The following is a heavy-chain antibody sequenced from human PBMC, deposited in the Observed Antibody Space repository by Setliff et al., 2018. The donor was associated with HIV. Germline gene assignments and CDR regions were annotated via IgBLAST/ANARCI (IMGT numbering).Heavy chain of an antibody. D-gene: IGHD2-15*01. V-gene: IGHV1-8*01. CDR2: INPNGDNT. Sequence: ASVKVSCKASGYAFNSYTLNWVRQATGRGLEWMGWINPNGDNTAYAQKFQGRLTMTRNTSTGTVYMELSSLRSEDTAVYYCARIGRTPYYYYYMDVW. CDR1: GYAFNSYT. CDR3: ARIGRTPYYYYYMDV. J-gene: IGHJ6*03.